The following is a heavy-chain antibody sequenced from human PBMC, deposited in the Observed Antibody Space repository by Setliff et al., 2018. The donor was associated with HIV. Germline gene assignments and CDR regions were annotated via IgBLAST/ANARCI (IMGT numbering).Heavy chain of an antibody. V-gene: IGHV4-4*02. Sequence: SETLSLTCDVSGGSISSNSWWTWVRQPPGKGLEWIGQIYHGGNTRYNPSLKSRVTISVDTSKNQFSLKLSSVTAADTAVYYCARSRRYYDSSGYYPGAFDIWGQGTVVTVSS. D-gene: IGHD3-22*01. CDR3: ARSRRYYDSSGYYPGAFDI. CDR1: GGSISSNSW. J-gene: IGHJ3*02. CDR2: IYHGGNT.